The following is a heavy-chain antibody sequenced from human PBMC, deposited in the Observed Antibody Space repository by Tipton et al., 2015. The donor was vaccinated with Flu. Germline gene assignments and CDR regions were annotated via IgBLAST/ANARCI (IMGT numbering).Heavy chain of an antibody. CDR1: GGTFSSYA. V-gene: IGHV1-69*01. J-gene: IGHJ4*02. Sequence: QVQLVQSGAEVKKPGSSVKVSCKASGGTFSSYAISWVRQAPGQGLEWMGGIIPIFGTANYAQKFQGRVTITADESTSTAYMELSSLRSEDTAVYYCARDRDYYDSSGYYSRPYFDYWGQGTLVTVSS. CDR2: IIPIFGTA. CDR3: ARDRDYYDSSGYYSRPYFDY. D-gene: IGHD3-22*01.